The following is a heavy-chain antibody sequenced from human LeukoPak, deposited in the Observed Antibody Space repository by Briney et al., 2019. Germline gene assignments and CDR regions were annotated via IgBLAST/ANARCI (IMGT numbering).Heavy chain of an antibody. V-gene: IGHV3-21*01. Sequence: TGGSLRLSCAASGFTFNNYAMTWVRQAPGKALEWVSSITSSGAYIFYADSVKGRFTISRDNAKDSLYLQMNSLGPEDTAVYYCARDPYSGNYGNYYYYYMDVWGKGTTVTISS. CDR1: GFTFNNYA. J-gene: IGHJ6*03. D-gene: IGHD1-26*01. CDR3: ARDPYSGNYGNYYYYYMDV. CDR2: ITSSGAYI.